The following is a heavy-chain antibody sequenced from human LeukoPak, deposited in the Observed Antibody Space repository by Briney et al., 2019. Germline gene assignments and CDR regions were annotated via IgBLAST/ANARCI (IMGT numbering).Heavy chain of an antibody. CDR2: IYPGDSDT. CDR3: ARGVGYCSSTSCYGGGSYFDY. CDR1: GYSFTSYW. J-gene: IGHJ4*02. V-gene: IGHV5-51*01. Sequence: GESLKISCKGSGYSFTSYWIGWVRQMPGKGLEWMGIIYPGDSDTRYSPSFQGQVTISADKSISTAYLQWSSLKASDTAMYYCARGVGYCSSTSCYGGGSYFDYWGQGTLVTVSS. D-gene: IGHD2-2*01.